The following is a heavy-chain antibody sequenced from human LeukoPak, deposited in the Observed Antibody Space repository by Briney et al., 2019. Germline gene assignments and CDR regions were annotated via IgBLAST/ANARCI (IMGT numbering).Heavy chain of an antibody. J-gene: IGHJ3*02. Sequence: SETLSLTCAVYGGSFSGYYWSWIRQSPGKGLEWIGEINHSGSTNYNPSLKSRVSISVDTSKNQFSLKLSSVTAADTAVYYCARGRGYNAFDIWGQGTVVTVSS. CDR3: ARGRGYNAFDI. CDR1: GGSFSGYY. V-gene: IGHV4-34*01. D-gene: IGHD5-18*01. CDR2: INHSGST.